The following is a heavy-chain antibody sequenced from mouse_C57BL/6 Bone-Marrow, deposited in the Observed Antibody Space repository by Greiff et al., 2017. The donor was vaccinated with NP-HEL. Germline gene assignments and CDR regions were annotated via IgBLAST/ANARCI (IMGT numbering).Heavy chain of an antibody. CDR3: ARGHITTVVAQYYDSMDY. CDR1: GYSFTDYN. V-gene: IGHV1-39*01. D-gene: IGHD1-1*01. Sequence: VQLKQPGPELVKPGASVKISCKASGYSFTDYNMNWVKQSNGKSLEWIGVINPNYGTTSYNQKFKGKATLTVDQSSSTAYMQLNSLTSEDSSVYYGARGHITTVVAQYYDSMDYWGQGTSVTVSS. J-gene: IGHJ4*01. CDR2: INPNYGTT.